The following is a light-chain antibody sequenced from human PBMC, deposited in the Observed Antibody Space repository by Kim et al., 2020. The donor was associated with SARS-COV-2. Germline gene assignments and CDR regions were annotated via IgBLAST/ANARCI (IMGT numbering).Light chain of an antibody. Sequence: RAPINCKSSQNLLYSLTNNYFLAWYQQKPGQPPKLRIYWAWTRECGVPDRFTGSGSGTDFNLTITSLQAEGVAVYFCHQYYSSSYTFGQGTKLEI. J-gene: IGKJ2*01. CDR3: HQYYSSSYT. CDR2: WAW. V-gene: IGKV4-1*01. CDR1: QNLLYSLTNNYF.